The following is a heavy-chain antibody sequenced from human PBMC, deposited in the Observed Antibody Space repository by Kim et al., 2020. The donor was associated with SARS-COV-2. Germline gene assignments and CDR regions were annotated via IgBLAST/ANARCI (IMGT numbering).Heavy chain of an antibody. D-gene: IGHD3-10*02. V-gene: IGHV2-5*01. CDR3: TRRPVRGQTFFDY. J-gene: IGHJ4*01. Sequence: YSPSLKNRLTITKDTSKNQVVLTMTNMDPADTATYYCTRRPVRGQTFFDYWGQGTLVTVSS.